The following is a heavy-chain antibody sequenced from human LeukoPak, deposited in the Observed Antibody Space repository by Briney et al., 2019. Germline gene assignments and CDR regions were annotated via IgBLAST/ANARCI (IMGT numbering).Heavy chain of an antibody. CDR2: IYYSGST. J-gene: IGHJ4*02. Sequence: SETLSLTCTVSGGSISSYYRSWIRQPPGKGLEWIGYIYYSGSTNYNPSLKSRVTISVDTSKNQFSLKLSSVTAADTAVYYCARSRGAVGPGYFDYWGQGTLVAVSS. D-gene: IGHD1-26*01. CDR3: ARSRGAVGPGYFDY. V-gene: IGHV4-59*01. CDR1: GGSISSYY.